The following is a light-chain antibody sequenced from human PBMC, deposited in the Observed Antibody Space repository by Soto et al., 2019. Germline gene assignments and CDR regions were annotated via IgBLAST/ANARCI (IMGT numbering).Light chain of an antibody. J-gene: IGKJ2*01. Sequence: DIQMTQSPSTLSASIGDRVTITCRASQSINTWLAWYQQKPGQAPHLLIHKVFRLETGVPSRFSGSGSGTDFTLTISSLHADDFATYFCQQYNGYPHTFGQGTRLEI. CDR2: KVF. CDR1: QSINTW. CDR3: QQYNGYPHT. V-gene: IGKV1-5*01.